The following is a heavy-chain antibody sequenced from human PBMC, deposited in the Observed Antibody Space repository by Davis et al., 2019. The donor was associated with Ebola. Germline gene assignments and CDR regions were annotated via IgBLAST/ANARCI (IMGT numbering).Heavy chain of an antibody. CDR2: INSDGSST. V-gene: IGHV3-74*01. CDR1: GFTFSSYW. CDR3: ASTSSGWHHFDY. J-gene: IGHJ4*02. D-gene: IGHD6-19*01. Sequence: PGGSLRLSCAASGFTFSSYWMHWVRQAPGKGLVWVSRINSDGSSTSYADSVKGRFTISRDNAKNTLYLQMNRLRAEDTAVYYCASTSSGWHHFDYWGQGTLVTVSS.